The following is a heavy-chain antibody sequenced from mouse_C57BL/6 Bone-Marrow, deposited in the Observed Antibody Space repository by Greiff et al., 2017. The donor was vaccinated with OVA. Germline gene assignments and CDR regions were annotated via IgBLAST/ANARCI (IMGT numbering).Heavy chain of an antibody. Sequence: QVTLKESGAELARPGASVKLSCKASGYTFTSYGISWVKQRTGQGLEWIGEIYPRSGNTYYNEKFKGKATLTADKSSSTAYMELRSLTSEDSAVYFGARTGGLWAWFAYWGQGTLVTVSA. D-gene: IGHD1-1*01. V-gene: IGHV1-81*01. CDR2: IYPRSGNT. CDR1: GYTFTSYG. J-gene: IGHJ3*01. CDR3: ARTGGLWAWFAY.